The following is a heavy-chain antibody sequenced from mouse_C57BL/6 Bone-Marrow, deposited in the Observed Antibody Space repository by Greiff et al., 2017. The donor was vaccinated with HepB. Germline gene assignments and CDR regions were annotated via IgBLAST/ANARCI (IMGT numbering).Heavy chain of an antibody. Sequence: EVKLVESGPGLVKPSQSLSLTCSVTGYSITSGYYWNWIRQFPGNKLEWMGYISYDGSNNYNPSLQNRISITRDTSKNQFFLKLNSVTTEDTATYYCSREAAQATLGAMDYWGQGTSVTVSS. V-gene: IGHV3-6*01. CDR2: ISYDGSN. D-gene: IGHD3-2*02. CDR1: GYSITSGYY. CDR3: SREAAQATLGAMDY. J-gene: IGHJ4*01.